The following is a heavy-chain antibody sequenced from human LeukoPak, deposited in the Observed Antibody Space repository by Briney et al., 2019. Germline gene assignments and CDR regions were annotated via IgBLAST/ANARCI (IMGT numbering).Heavy chain of an antibody. J-gene: IGHJ5*01. V-gene: IGHV1-69*06. CDR3: AREVAGEVLFFDS. D-gene: IGHD6-19*01. Sequence: SVKVSCEASGGSFSSYTISWGRHPPGGEVEWMGGIIPIFGTANYAQNFKGRVTITADKSTSTAYMELSSLRAEDTAVYYCAREVAGEVLFFDSWGQGILVTVSA. CDR2: IIPIFGTA. CDR1: GGSFSSYT.